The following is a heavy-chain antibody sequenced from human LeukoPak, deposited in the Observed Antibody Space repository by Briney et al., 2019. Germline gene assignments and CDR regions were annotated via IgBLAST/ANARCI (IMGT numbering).Heavy chain of an antibody. D-gene: IGHD3-22*01. CDR2: ISYDGNSK. V-gene: IGHV3-30*18. Sequence: GGSLRLSCAASGFTFSSYGMHWVRQAPGKGLEWVAVISYDGNSKYYADSVKGRFTISRDNSKNTLFLQVNSLRAEDTAVYYCAKGDRRADDTSGYVDYWGQGTLVTVSS. CDR3: AKGDRRADDTSGYVDY. CDR1: GFTFSSYG. J-gene: IGHJ4*02.